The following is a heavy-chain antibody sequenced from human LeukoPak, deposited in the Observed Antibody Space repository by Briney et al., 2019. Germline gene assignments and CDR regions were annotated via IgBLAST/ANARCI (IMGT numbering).Heavy chain of an antibody. CDR2: IRYDGSNK. V-gene: IGHV3-30*02. CDR3: AKSCSGGSCFPDS. D-gene: IGHD2-15*01. J-gene: IGHJ4*02. CDR1: GFTFSTYG. Sequence: GGSLRLSCAASGFTFSTYGMHWVRQTPGKGLEWVAFIRYDGSNKVYVDSVKGRFTISRDNSKNTLYLQMDSLRAEDTAVCYCAKSCSGGSCFPDSCGQGTLVTVSS.